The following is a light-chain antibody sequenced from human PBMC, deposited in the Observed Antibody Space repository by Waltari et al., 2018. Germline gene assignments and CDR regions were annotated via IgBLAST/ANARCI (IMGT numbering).Light chain of an antibody. J-gene: IGKJ5*01. V-gene: IGKV3-11*01. CDR2: DTS. CDR1: QIVDSY. Sequence: EIVLTQSPVTLSLSPGERATLSCRASQIVDSYLAWYQQKRGTPPRPLIYDTSNRATGIPARFSGSGSGTDFTLTISSLEPDDFAVYFCQLRIKWPPEITFGQGTRLEIK. CDR3: QLRIKWPPEIT.